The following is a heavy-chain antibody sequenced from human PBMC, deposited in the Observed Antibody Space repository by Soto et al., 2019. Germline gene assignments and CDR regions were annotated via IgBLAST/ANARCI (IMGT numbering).Heavy chain of an antibody. D-gene: IGHD3-3*01. CDR3: ARSLRFLEWLFGY. Sequence: QVQLQESGPGLVKPSQTLSLTCTVSGGSISSGDYYWSWIRQPPGKGLEWIGYIYYSGSTYYNPSLKSRVTLSVDTSKNQFSLKLSSVTAADTAVYYCARSLRFLEWLFGYWGQGTLVTVSS. CDR1: GGSISSGDYY. CDR2: IYYSGST. J-gene: IGHJ4*02. V-gene: IGHV4-30-4*01.